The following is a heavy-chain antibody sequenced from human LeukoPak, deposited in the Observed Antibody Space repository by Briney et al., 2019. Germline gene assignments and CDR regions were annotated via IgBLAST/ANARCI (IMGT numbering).Heavy chain of an antibody. Sequence: GGSLRLSCAASGFTFSRYWMSWVRQVPGKGLEWVANIKEDAGEIYYVDSVKGRFTISRDNAKNSLYLQMGSLRAEDMAVYYWARGGGYNWNWGYGFDMWGQGTMVTVSS. CDR1: GFTFSRYW. CDR2: IKEDAGEI. CDR3: ARGGGYNWNWGYGFDM. D-gene: IGHD1-7*01. V-gene: IGHV3-7*01. J-gene: IGHJ3*02.